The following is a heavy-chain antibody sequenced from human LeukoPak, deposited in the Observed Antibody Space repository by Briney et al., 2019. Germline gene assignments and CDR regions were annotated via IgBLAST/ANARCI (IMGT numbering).Heavy chain of an antibody. V-gene: IGHV1-46*01. CDR2: IYPRDGST. J-gene: IGHJ4*02. Sequence: ASVKVSCKASGYTFTSNYIHWVRQAPGQGLEWMGMIYPRDGSTSYAQKFQGSVTVTRDTSTSTVHMGLSGLRSEDTAVYYCARDQEGFDYWGQGTLVTVSS. CDR3: ARDQEGFDY. CDR1: GYTFTSNY.